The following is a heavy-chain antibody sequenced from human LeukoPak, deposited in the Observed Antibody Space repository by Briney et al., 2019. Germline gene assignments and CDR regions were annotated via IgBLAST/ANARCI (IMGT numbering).Heavy chain of an antibody. CDR2: ISAYNGNT. V-gene: IGHV1-18*01. Sequence: ASVKVSCKASGYTFTSYGISWVRQAPGQGLEWMGWISAYNGNTNYAQRLQGRVTMTTDTSTSTAYMELRSLRSDDTAVYYCARGYYDFWSRGGSTYYYYYYMDVWGKGTTVTVSS. J-gene: IGHJ6*03. CDR3: ARGYYDFWSRGGSTYYYYYYMDV. CDR1: GYTFTSYG. D-gene: IGHD3-3*01.